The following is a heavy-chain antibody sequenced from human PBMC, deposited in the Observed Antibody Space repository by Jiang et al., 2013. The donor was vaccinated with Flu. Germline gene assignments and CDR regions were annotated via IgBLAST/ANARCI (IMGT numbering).Heavy chain of an antibody. CDR2: INTYTGEA. D-gene: IGHD3-22*01. Sequence: QSGSELKSPGASVTVSCKASGYTFTTFAFNWVRQAPGQGLEYMGWINTYTGEATYAQDFTGRFVFSVDTSINTAYLQIHSLKAEDTAVYYCARDDSFHYYSLGYWGQGTLVTVSS. CDR3: ARDDSFHYYSLGY. CDR1: GYTFTTFA. J-gene: IGHJ4*02. V-gene: IGHV7-4-1*01.